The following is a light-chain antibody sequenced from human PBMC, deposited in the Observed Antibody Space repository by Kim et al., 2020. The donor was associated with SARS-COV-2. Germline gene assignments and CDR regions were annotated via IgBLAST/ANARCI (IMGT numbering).Light chain of an antibody. CDR3: LQHNDYPRT. CDR1: QGISKY. Sequence: ASVRDRVTNTCRASQGISKYLAWFQQKPGKVPKRLIYVASSLQSGVPSRFSGSGSGTEFTLTISSLQPEDFTTYYCLQHNDYPRTFGQGTKVDIK. CDR2: VAS. V-gene: IGKV1-17*03. J-gene: IGKJ1*01.